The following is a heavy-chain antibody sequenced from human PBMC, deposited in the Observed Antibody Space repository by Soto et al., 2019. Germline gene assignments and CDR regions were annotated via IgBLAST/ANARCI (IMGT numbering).Heavy chain of an antibody. J-gene: IGHJ4*02. Sequence: GGSLRLSCAASGFTFSRYSMNWVRQAPGKGLEWVSSISSTTNYIYYADSMKGRFTVSRDNSKNSVYLDMNSLSAEDTAVYYCARESEDLTSNFDYWGQGTLVTVSS. V-gene: IGHV3-21*01. CDR1: GFTFSRYS. CDR3: ARESEDLTSNFDY. CDR2: ISSTTNYI.